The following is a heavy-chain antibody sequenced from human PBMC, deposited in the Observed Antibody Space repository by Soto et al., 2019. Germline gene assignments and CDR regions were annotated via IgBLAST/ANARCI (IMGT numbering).Heavy chain of an antibody. CDR3: ARDLVSPYYYYGMDV. J-gene: IGHJ6*02. Sequence: SVKVSCKASGYTFTSYYMHWVRQAPGQGLEWMGWINPNSGGTNYAQKFQGWVTMTRDTSISTAYMELSRLRSDDTAVYYCARDLVSPYYYYGMDVWGQGTTVTVSS. CDR2: INPNSGGT. V-gene: IGHV1-2*04. CDR1: GYTFTSYY.